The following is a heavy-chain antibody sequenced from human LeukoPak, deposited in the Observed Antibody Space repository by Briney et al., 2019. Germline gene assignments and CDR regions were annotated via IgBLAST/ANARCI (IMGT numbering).Heavy chain of an antibody. Sequence: GGSLRLSCAASGFTFSSYSMNWVRQAPGKGLEWVSSISSSSSYIYYTDSVKGRFTISRDNAKNSLYLQMNSLRAEDTAVYYCARAFADGYNSSPFDYWGQGTLVTVSS. J-gene: IGHJ4*02. CDR2: ISSSSSYI. V-gene: IGHV3-21*01. D-gene: IGHD5-24*01. CDR1: GFTFSSYS. CDR3: ARAFADGYNSSPFDY.